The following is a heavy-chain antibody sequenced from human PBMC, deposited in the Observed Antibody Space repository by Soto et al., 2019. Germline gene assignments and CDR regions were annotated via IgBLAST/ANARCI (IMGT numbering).Heavy chain of an antibody. CDR1: GFTVSSNY. Sequence: PGGSLRLSCAASGFTVSSNYMSWVRQAPGKGLEWVSVIYSGGSTYYADSVKGRFTISRDNSKNTLYLQMNSLRAEDTAVYYCGRDRTTKIMDVWGQGTTVTVSS. J-gene: IGHJ6*02. V-gene: IGHV3-66*01. CDR3: GRDRTTKIMDV. CDR2: IYSGGST.